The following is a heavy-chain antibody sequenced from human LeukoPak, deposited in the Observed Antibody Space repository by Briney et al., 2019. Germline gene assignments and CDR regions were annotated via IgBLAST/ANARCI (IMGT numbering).Heavy chain of an antibody. V-gene: IGHV3-7*01. Sequence: PGGSLRLSCVASGFTFSNYWMSWVRQAPGKGLEWVANIKQDGSEKYYVDSVKGRFTISRDNAKNSLYLQMNSLRAEDTAVYYCARAIYQYYFDYWGQGTLVTVSS. J-gene: IGHJ4*02. CDR2: IKQDGSEK. CDR3: ARAIYQYYFDY. CDR1: GFTFSNYW. D-gene: IGHD3-9*01.